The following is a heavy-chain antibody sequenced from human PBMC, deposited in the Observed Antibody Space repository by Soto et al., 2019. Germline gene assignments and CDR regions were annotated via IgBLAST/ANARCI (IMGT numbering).Heavy chain of an antibody. D-gene: IGHD1-20*01. V-gene: IGHV1-24*01. CDR3: ATIPPGYNWNYFDY. J-gene: IGHJ4*02. Sequence: ASVKVSCKVSGYTLTELSMHWVRQAPGKGLEWMGGFDPEDGETIYAQKFQGRVTMTEDTSTDTAYMELSSLRSEDTAVYYCATIPPGYNWNYFDYWGQGTLVTVSS. CDR2: FDPEDGET. CDR1: GYTLTELS.